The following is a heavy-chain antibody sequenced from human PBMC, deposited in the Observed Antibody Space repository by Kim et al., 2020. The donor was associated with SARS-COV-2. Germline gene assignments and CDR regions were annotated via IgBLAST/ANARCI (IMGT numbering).Heavy chain of an antibody. D-gene: IGHD3-10*01. CDR3: ARVFSGSYSSRNWFDP. J-gene: IGHJ5*02. Sequence: SETLSLTCTVSGGSISSYYWSWIRQPPGKGLEWIGYIYYSGSTNYNPSLKSRVTISVDTSKNQFSLKLSSVTAADTAVYYCARVFSGSYSSRNWFDPWGQGTLVTVSS. CDR2: IYYSGST. CDR1: GGSISSYY. V-gene: IGHV4-59*01.